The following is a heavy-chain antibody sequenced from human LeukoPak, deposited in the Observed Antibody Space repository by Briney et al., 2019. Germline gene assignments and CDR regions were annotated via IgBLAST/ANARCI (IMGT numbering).Heavy chain of an antibody. V-gene: IGHV1-69*04. Sequence: SVKVSCKASGGTFSSYAISWVRQAPGQGLEWMGRIIPILGIANYAQKFQGRVTITADKSTSTDYMELSSLRSEDTAVYYCARAEGLLHDYYYGMDVWGQGTTVTVSS. CDR2: IIPILGIA. J-gene: IGHJ6*02. CDR3: ARAEGLLHDYYYGMDV. CDR1: GGTFSSYA. D-gene: IGHD1-26*01.